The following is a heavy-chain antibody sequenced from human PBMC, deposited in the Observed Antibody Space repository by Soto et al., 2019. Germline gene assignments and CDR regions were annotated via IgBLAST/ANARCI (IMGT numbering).Heavy chain of an antibody. CDR1: GFTVSSNY. CDR3: ARVGSSSWYPEFDP. J-gene: IGHJ5*02. V-gene: IGHV3-66*01. CDR2: IYSGGST. D-gene: IGHD6-13*01. Sequence: GGSLRLSCAASGFTVSSNYMSWVRQAPGKGLEWVSVIYSGGSTYYADSVKGRFTISRDNSKNTLYLQMNSLRAEDTAVYYCARVGSSSWYPEFDPWGQGTLVTVSS.